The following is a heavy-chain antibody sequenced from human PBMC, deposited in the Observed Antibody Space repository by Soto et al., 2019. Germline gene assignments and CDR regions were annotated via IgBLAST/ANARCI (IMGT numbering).Heavy chain of an antibody. Sequence: QVQLVESGGGVVQPGRSLRLSCVASGFTFSRYVMHWVRQAPGKWLEWVAVRWNDGSKQVYDDSVKGRFTISRDNSKNTLYLEMDSLRDEDTSVYYCARDDDYEANAIDLWGQGTLVTVSS. V-gene: IGHV3-33*01. CDR3: ARDDDYEANAIDL. CDR1: GFTFSRYV. D-gene: IGHD4-17*01. J-gene: IGHJ5*02. CDR2: RWNDGSKQ.